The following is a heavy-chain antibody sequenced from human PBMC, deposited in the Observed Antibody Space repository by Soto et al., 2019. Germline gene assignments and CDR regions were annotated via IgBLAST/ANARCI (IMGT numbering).Heavy chain of an antibody. CDR2: SNEGSGNT. V-gene: IGHV1-3*01. D-gene: IGHD3-3*02. CDR1: GYSFKNYA. J-gene: IGHJ4*02. CDR3: ARDDRTISGAVTLDY. Sequence: QVQLVQSGPEVKRPGASVRISCRTAGYSFKNYAIHWLRQAPGKKLEWMGWSNEGSGNTRYSQKLQGRMSIARDTSASTSYLDLRSLTSEDTAIYFCARDDRTISGAVTLDYWGPGTLVTVSS.